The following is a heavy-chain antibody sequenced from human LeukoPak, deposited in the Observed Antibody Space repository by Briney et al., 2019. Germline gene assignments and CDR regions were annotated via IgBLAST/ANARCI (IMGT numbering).Heavy chain of an antibody. CDR1: GGSISSYY. V-gene: IGHV4-59*08. Sequence: SETLSLTCTVSGGSISSYYWSWIRQPPGKGLEWIGYIYYSGSTNYNPSLKSRVTISVDTSKNQFSLKLSSVTAADTAVYYCARQGNYYDRSGFHEYWGQGTLVTVSS. D-gene: IGHD3-22*01. J-gene: IGHJ4*02. CDR2: IYYSGST. CDR3: ARQGNYYDRSGFHEY.